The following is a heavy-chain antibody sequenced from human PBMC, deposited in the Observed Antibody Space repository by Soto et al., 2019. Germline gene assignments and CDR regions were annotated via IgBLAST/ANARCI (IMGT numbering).Heavy chain of an antibody. D-gene: IGHD6-19*01. CDR3: ARDRGAGTFTGFDY. V-gene: IGHV4-4*02. Sequence: QVQLQESGPGLVKPLGTPSLTCTVSGGSISTNNWWMWVRQSPEKGLEWIGEIYQSGNTNYNPSFKSRVTMSVDKSKNEFSLKMTSVTAEDTAIYYCARDRGAGTFTGFDYWGQGTLVTVSS. CDR2: IYQSGNT. J-gene: IGHJ4*02. CDR1: GGSISTNNW.